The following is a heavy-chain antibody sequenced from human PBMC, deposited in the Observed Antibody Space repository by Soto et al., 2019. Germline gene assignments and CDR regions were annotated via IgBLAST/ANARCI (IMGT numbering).Heavy chain of an antibody. CDR2: IYYSGST. D-gene: IGHD3-22*01. Sequence: SETLSLTCTVSGGSINTNSYYWGWIRQPPGKGLEWIGSIYYSGSTYYNPSLRSRVTISVDTSRNQFSLKLSSVTAADTAVYYCARHPASQYYYDYSGYAREFGSWGQGTLVTVS. CDR3: ARHPASQYYYDYSGYAREFGS. CDR1: GGSINTNSYY. V-gene: IGHV4-39*01. J-gene: IGHJ4*02.